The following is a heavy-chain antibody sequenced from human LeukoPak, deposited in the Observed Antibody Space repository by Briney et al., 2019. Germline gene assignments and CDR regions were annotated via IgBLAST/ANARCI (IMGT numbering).Heavy chain of an antibody. CDR3: ARDLYDFWRGYYQSDY. V-gene: IGHV1-18*01. CDR1: GYTFTSYG. D-gene: IGHD3-3*01. J-gene: IGHJ4*02. CDR2: ISAYNGNT. Sequence: ASVKVSCKASGYTFTSYGISWVRQAPGQGLEWMGWISAYNGNTNYAQKLQGRVTMTTDTSTSTAYMELRSLRSDDTAVYYCARDLYDFWRGYYQSDYWGQGTLVTVSS.